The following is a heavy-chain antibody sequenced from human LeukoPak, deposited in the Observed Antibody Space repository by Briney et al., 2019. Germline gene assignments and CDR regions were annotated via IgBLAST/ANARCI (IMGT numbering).Heavy chain of an antibody. CDR3: ARDLPPEVATNRYDY. CDR1: GYTFTSYY. D-gene: IGHD5-24*01. J-gene: IGHJ4*02. CDR2: INPIGGST. V-gene: IGHV1-46*01. Sequence: ASVKVSCKASGYTFTSYYIHWVRQAPGQGLEWMGIINPIGGSTSYAQKFQGRVTMTRDMSTSTVYMELSSLRSEDTAVYYCARDLPPEVATNRYDYWGQGTLVTVSS.